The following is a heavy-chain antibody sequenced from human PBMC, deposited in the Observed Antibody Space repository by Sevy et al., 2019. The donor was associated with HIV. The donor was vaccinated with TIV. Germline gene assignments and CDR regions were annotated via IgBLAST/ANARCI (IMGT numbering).Heavy chain of an antibody. CDR1: GGSFSGYY. CDR2: INHSGST. J-gene: IGHJ4*02. Sequence: SETLSLTCAVYGGSFSGYYWSWIRQPPGKGLEWMGEINHSGSTNYNPSLKSRVTISVDTSKNQFSLKLSSVTAADTAVYYWARGSLDYDILTGPDRFDYWGQGTLVTVSS. V-gene: IGHV4-34*01. D-gene: IGHD3-9*01. CDR3: ARGSLDYDILTGPDRFDY.